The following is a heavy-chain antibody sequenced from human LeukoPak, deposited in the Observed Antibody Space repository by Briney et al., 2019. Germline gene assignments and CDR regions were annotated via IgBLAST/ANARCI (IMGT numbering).Heavy chain of an antibody. J-gene: IGHJ4*02. CDR1: GFTFSSYG. V-gene: IGHV3-30*18. D-gene: IGHD3-10*01. CDR2: ISYDGSNK. CDR3: AKDLTYYGSGSYYAGGFDY. Sequence: GGPLRLSCAASGFTFSSYGMHWVRQAPGKGLEWVAVISYDGSNKYYADSVKGRFTISRDNSKNTLYLQMNSLRAEDTAVYYCAKDLTYYGSGSYYAGGFDYWGQGTLVTVSS.